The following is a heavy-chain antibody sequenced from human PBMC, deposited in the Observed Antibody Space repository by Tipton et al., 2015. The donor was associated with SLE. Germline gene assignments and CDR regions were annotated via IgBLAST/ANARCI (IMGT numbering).Heavy chain of an antibody. CDR1: GFPLNNDW. CDR2: IKPDGRTI. Sequence: SLRLSCAASGFPLNNDWMHWVRPAPGKGLVWVSRIKPDGRTINYPDVVKGRFTISRDSAENTLYLQMNSLRAEDTAVYYCARGGKRCSGGSCYSGPKTHSDDWGQGTLVTVSS. V-gene: IGHV3-74*01. CDR3: ARGGKRCSGGSCYSGPKTHSDD. J-gene: IGHJ4*02. D-gene: IGHD2-15*01.